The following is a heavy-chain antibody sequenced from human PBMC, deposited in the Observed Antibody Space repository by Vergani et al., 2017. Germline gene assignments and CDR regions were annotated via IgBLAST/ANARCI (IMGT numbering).Heavy chain of an antibody. D-gene: IGHD1-26*01. CDR2: IRSDESRR. Sequence: QVQLVESGGGVVQPGGSLRLSCAASGFTFNSYCMHWVRQAPGKGLEWVASIRSDESRRYYGDSMEGPFTISRDNSKNSLYLQMNSLRAEDTAVYYCARVKVGATSFDYWGQGTLVTVSS. CDR1: GFTFNSYC. V-gene: IGHV3-30*02. CDR3: ARVKVGATSFDY. J-gene: IGHJ4*02.